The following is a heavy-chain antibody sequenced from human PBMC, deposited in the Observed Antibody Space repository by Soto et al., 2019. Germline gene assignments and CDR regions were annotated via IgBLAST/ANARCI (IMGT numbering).Heavy chain of an antibody. CDR3: ARSRKSAYYFDH. CDR1: GGSISSYY. CDR2: IYYSGST. D-gene: IGHD6-13*01. Sequence: PSETLSLTCTVSGGSISSYYWSWIRQPPGKGLEWIGYIYYSGSTNYNPSLKSRVTISVDTSKNQFSLKLSSVTAADTAVYYCARSRKSAYYFDHWGQGTLVTVSS. V-gene: IGHV4-59*08. J-gene: IGHJ4*02.